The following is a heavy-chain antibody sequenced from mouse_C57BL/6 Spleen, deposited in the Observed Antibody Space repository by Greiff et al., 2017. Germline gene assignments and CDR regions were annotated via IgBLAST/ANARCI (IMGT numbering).Heavy chain of an antibody. V-gene: IGHV5-9*01. Sequence: EVMLVESGGGLVKPGGSLKLSCAASGFTFSSYTMSWVRQTPEKRLEWVATISGGGGNTYYSDSVKGRFTISRDNAKNTLYLQMSSLRSEDTALYYCARGVNWVDYWGQGTTLTVSS. CDR3: ARGVNWVDY. CDR1: GFTFSSYT. D-gene: IGHD4-1*01. CDR2: ISGGGGNT. J-gene: IGHJ2*01.